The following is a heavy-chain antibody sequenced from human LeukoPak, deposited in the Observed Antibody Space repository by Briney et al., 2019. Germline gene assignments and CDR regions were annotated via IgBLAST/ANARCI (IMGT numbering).Heavy chain of an antibody. V-gene: IGHV3-23*01. Sequence: GGSLRLSCAASGFTFSSYAMSWVRQAPGRGLEWVSAISGSGGSTYYADSVKGRFTISRDNSKNTLYLQMNSLRAEDTAVYYCAKVARSSWYTDYFDYWGQGTLVTVSS. CDR3: AKVARSSWYTDYFDY. CDR1: GFTFSSYA. D-gene: IGHD6-13*01. CDR2: ISGSGGST. J-gene: IGHJ4*02.